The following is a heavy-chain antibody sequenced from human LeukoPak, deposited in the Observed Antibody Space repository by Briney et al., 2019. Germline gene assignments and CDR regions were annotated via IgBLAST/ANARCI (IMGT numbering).Heavy chain of an antibody. D-gene: IGHD3-22*01. CDR1: GGTFSSYA. CDR2: IIPIFGIA. CDR3: AREASSGYYPYYYYYGMDV. J-gene: IGHJ6*02. V-gene: IGHV1-69*04. Sequence: SVKVSCKASGGTFSSYAISWVRQAPGQGLEWMGRIIPIFGIANYAQKFQGRVTITADKSTSTAYMELSSQRSEDTAVYYCAREASSGYYPYYYYYGMDVWGQGTTVTVSS.